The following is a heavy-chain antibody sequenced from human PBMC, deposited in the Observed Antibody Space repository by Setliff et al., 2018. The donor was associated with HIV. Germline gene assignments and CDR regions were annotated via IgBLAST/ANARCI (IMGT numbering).Heavy chain of an antibody. Sequence: KTSETLSLTCAVYGGSFSAYSWSWIRQPPGKGLEWIGKINHRGSTNYNPSLKSRVIISVDRSKNQFSLKLSSVTAADTAVYHCARLGYYDSTGYRYPDVWGKGTAVTVSS. CDR3: ARLGYYDSTGYRYPDV. J-gene: IGHJ6*04. CDR2: INHRGST. D-gene: IGHD3-22*01. V-gene: IGHV4-34*01. CDR1: GGSFSAYS.